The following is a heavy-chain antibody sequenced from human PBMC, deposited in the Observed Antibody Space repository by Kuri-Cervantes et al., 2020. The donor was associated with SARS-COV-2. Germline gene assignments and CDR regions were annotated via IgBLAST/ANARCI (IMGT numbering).Heavy chain of an antibody. V-gene: IGHV3-33*08. CDR2: IWYDGSNK. J-gene: IGHJ4*02. Sequence: GGSLRLSCAASGFTFSSYGMHWVRQAPGKGLEWVAVIWYDGSNKYYADSVKGRFTTSRDNSKNTLYLQMNSLRAEDTAVYYCARAQGSGYEAFDYWGQGTLVTVSS. D-gene: IGHD5-12*01. CDR3: ARAQGSGYEAFDY. CDR1: GFTFSSYG.